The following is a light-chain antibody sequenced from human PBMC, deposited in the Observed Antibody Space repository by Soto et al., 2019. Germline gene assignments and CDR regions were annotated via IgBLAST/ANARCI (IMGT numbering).Light chain of an antibody. CDR2: GAS. CDR1: QSVSRN. J-gene: IGKJ4*01. Sequence: EVVKTQTPATLSVSLGERATLSCRASQSVSRNLAWYQLKPGQAPRLLIYGASSRATGIPDRFSGSGSGTDFTLTISRLEPEDFAVYYCQQYGSSPLTFGGGTMVDIK. CDR3: QQYGSSPLT. V-gene: IGKV3-20*01.